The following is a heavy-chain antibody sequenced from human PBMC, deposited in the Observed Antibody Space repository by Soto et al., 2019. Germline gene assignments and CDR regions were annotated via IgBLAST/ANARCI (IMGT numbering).Heavy chain of an antibody. J-gene: IGHJ3*02. Sequence: QLHLVQSGAVVKKPGASVTVSCSASGYPVTAYYMHWVRQAPGRGLEWLGGINPATGAAKYTHTFRGRVASPRDTHTGTVFLELSGLTSEDTAGFDFARGGGVGVAGSAAFDMWGQGTLVTVSS. D-gene: IGHD3-3*01. V-gene: IGHV1-2*01. CDR3: ARGGGVGVAGSAAFDM. CDR2: INPATGAA. CDR1: GYPVTAYY.